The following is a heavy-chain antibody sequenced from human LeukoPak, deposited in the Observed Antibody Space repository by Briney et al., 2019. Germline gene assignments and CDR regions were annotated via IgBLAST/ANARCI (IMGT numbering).Heavy chain of an antibody. CDR1: GYTYTNYG. CDR3: ARDARSRGLDY. J-gene: IGHJ4*02. CDR2: INTYNGNT. D-gene: IGHD6-6*01. V-gene: IGHV1-18*01. Sequence: ASVMVSCKTSGYTYTNYGISWERQAPGQGLEWMGWINTYNGNTNYGQKVQGRVTMTTDTSTSTAYMDLRSLRSDDTAVYYCARDARSRGLDYWGQGTLVTVSS.